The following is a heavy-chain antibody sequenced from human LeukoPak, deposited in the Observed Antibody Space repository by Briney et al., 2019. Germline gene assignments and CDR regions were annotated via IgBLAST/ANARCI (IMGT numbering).Heavy chain of an antibody. CDR2: IIPIFGTA. D-gene: IGHD5-18*01. CDR1: GGTFSSYA. V-gene: IGHV1-69*13. CDR3: ARDGGDTAMVSDY. J-gene: IGHJ4*02. Sequence: GASVKVSCKASGGTFSSYAISWVRQAPGQGLEWMGGIIPIFGTANYAQKFQGRVTITADESTSTAYMELSSLRSEDTAVYYCARDGGDTAMVSDYWGQGTLVTVSS.